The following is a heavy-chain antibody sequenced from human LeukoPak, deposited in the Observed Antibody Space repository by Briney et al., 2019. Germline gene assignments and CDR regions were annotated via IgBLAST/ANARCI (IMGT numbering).Heavy chain of an antibody. Sequence: ASVKVSCKASGYTYTTDGISWVRQAPGQGLEWMGWIDTYSGKTNYAQRFQGRVTMTSDTSTSTAYMELRSLRSDDTAVYYCARDRGIAEADSFDPWGQGTLVTVSS. CDR1: GYTYTTDG. CDR3: ARDRGIAEADSFDP. J-gene: IGHJ5*02. D-gene: IGHD6-13*01. CDR2: IDTYSGKT. V-gene: IGHV1-18*01.